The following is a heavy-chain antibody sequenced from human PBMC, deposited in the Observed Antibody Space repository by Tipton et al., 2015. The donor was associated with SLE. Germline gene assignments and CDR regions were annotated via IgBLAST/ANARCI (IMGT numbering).Heavy chain of an antibody. J-gene: IGHJ4*02. D-gene: IGHD6-19*01. CDR1: GGSFSDYY. CDR2: INHSGST. Sequence: TLSLTCAVYGGSFSDYYWNWIRQPPGKGLEWIGEINHSGSTNYNPSLKSRVTMSVDPSKMQFSLNLNSVTAADTALYFCARGVAERLGLDFWGQGSLVTVSS. V-gene: IGHV4-34*01. CDR3: ARGVAERLGLDF.